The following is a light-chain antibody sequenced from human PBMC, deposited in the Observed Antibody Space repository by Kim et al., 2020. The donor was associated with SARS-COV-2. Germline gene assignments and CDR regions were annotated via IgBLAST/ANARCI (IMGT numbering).Light chain of an antibody. CDR2: AAT. J-gene: IGKJ1*01. CDR1: QSVSNRY. V-gene: IGKV3-20*01. Sequence: PGERATLSCRASQSVSNRYLAWYQQKPGQAPRLLIYAATTRATGIPDRFSGSGSGTDFTLAISRLEPEDSAVYYCQQYDNLPRTFGQGTKVEIK. CDR3: QQYDNLPRT.